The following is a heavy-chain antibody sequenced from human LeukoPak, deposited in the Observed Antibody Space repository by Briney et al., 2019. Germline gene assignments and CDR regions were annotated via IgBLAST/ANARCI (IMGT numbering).Heavy chain of an antibody. Sequence: RPSETLSLTCTVSGGSINNDFNYWSWIRQPAGKGLEWIGRIYSSGNTKYNASLKSRVTISLDTSQNQFSLTLTSVTAADAAVYYCARGGIVATSRHYYALDVWGQGTTVTVSS. CDR3: ARGGIVATSRHYYALDV. D-gene: IGHD5-12*01. J-gene: IGHJ6*02. V-gene: IGHV4-61*02. CDR2: IYSSGNT. CDR1: GGSINNDFNY.